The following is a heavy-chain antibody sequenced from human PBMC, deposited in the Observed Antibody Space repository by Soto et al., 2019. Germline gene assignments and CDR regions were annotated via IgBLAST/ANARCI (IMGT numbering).Heavy chain of an antibody. CDR3: ARDLTSVSGS. Sequence: QVQMVQSGAEVKKPGSSARVSCKVSGGTFSRHSISWVRQAPGQGLEWMGGIIPIFDATQYAQKFQGRLTITADESTTTFHMDLSGLRPEDTAIYYCARDLTSVSGSWGPGTLVTVS. V-gene: IGHV1-69*01. D-gene: IGHD5-12*01. CDR2: IIPIFDAT. J-gene: IGHJ4*02. CDR1: GGTFSRHS.